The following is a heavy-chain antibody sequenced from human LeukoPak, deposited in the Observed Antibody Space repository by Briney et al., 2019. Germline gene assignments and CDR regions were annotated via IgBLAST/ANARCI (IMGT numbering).Heavy chain of an antibody. D-gene: IGHD6-6*01. Sequence: PSETLSLTCTVSGGSISSYYWSWIRQPPGKGLEWIGYIYYSGSTNYNPSLKSRVTISVDTSKSQFSLKLSSVTAADTAVYYCARDPPTYSSYAPWGQGTLVTVSS. CDR1: GGSISSYY. CDR3: ARDPPTYSSYAP. J-gene: IGHJ5*02. V-gene: IGHV4-59*01. CDR2: IYYSGST.